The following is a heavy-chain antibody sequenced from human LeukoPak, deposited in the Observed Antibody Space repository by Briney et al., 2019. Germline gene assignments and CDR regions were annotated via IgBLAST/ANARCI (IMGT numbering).Heavy chain of an antibody. Sequence: SGGSLRLSCAVCGFTFNRYDMHWVRQPTRRGLEWVSTIVTACDTFSPDSVKGQFTITREKAKNSFYFQMNSLRAEDTAVYYCAKDRSGVPAAYDAFDIWGQGTMVTVSS. CDR2: IVTACDT. CDR1: GFTFNRYD. D-gene: IGHD2-2*01. V-gene: IGHV3-13*03. J-gene: IGHJ3*02. CDR3: AKDRSGVPAAYDAFDI.